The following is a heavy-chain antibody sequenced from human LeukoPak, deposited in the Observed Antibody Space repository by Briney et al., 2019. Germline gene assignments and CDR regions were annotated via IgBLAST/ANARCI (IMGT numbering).Heavy chain of an antibody. CDR2: INPKNGGT. CDR3: ARGIRPSNSWYDY. D-gene: IGHD6-13*01. V-gene: IGHV1-2*02. J-gene: IGHJ4*02. CDR1: GYTFTGYY. Sequence: ASVKVSCKASGYTFTGYYMHWVRQAPGQGLEYMGWINPKNGGTNSAQKFQGRVTMTRDTSITTAYMELSRLTSDDTAVYYCARGIRPSNSWYDYWGQGTLVTVSS.